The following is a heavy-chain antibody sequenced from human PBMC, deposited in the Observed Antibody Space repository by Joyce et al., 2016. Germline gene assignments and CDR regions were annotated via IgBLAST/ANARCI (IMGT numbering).Heavy chain of an antibody. V-gene: IGHV5-51*01. CDR2: IYPGDSET. CDR3: ARPPRGTTSKFDY. J-gene: IGHJ4*02. D-gene: IGHD1-1*01. CDR1: GYSFSDFW. Sequence: EVQLVQSGAVVKKPGDSLKISCMASGYSFSDFWLGWVRQMPGKGLEWMGVIYPGDSETKYSPSFEGQVTISADRSLGTAYLQWNSLEASDSAMYYCARPPRGTTSKFDYWGQGTLVTVSS.